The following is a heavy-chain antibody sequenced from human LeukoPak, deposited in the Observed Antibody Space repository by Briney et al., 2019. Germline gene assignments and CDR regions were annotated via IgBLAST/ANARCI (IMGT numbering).Heavy chain of an antibody. J-gene: IGHJ5*02. D-gene: IGHD3-16*02. CDR1: GGSFSGYY. V-gene: IGHV4-34*01. CDR3: ARGVGLRVINWFDP. Sequence: SETLSPTCAVYGGSFSGYYWSWIREPPGEGLEWIGEINHSVSTNYTPSLKSRVTISVYTSKNQFSLKLSSVTAADTAVYYCARGVGLRVINWFDPWGQGTLVTVSS. CDR2: INHSVST.